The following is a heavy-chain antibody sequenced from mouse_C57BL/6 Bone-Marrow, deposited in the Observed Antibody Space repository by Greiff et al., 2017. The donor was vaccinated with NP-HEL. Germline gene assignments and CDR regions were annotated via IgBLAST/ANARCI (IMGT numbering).Heavy chain of an antibody. CDR1: GYTFTDYN. CDR3: VRHYGPRPYRYIDV. D-gene: IGHD1-1*01. V-gene: IGHV1-18*01. CDR2: INPNNGGT. J-gene: IGHJ1*03. Sequence: EVQLQQSGPELVKPGASVKIPCKASGYTFTDYNMDWVKQSHGKSLEWIGDINPNNGGTIYNQKFKGKATLTVDKSSSTAYMELRSLTSEDTAVYYCVRHYGPRPYRYIDVWGTGTTVTVSS.